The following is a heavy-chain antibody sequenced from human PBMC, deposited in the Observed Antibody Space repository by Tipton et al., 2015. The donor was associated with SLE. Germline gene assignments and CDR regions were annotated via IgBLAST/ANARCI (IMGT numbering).Heavy chain of an antibody. CDR2: IYYSGST. Sequence: TLSLTCTVSGGSISSYYWSWIRQPPGKGLEWIGYIYYSGSTNYNPSLKSRVTISVDTSKNQFSLKLSSVTAADTAVYYCASRIAARSWFDPWGQGTLVTVSP. CDR1: GGSISSYY. V-gene: IGHV4-59*01. J-gene: IGHJ5*02. CDR3: ASRIAARSWFDP. D-gene: IGHD6-6*01.